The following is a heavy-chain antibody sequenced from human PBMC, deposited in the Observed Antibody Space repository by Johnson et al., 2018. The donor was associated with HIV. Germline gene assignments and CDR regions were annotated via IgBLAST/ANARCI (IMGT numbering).Heavy chain of an antibody. CDR3: ARVSYDGEAFDL. Sequence: EVQLVESGGGVVQPGRSLRLSCAASGFTFSNYDMHWVRQTAGRRLEWVSGIAATGDTYYPGSVKGRFTVSRENARNSLYLHLTSLRAGDSALYYCARVSYDGEAFDLWGQGTMVTVSS. CDR2: IAATGDT. J-gene: IGHJ3*01. CDR1: GFTFSNYD. D-gene: IGHD5-12*01. V-gene: IGHV3-13*01.